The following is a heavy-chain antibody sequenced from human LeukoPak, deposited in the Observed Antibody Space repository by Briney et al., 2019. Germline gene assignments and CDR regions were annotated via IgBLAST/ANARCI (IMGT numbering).Heavy chain of an antibody. D-gene: IGHD3-10*01. CDR3: ARDRLRFGELFGY. Sequence: ASVKVSCKASGYTFTSYAMHWVRQAPGQRLEWMGWINAGNGNTKYSQKFQGRVTITRDTSASTAYMELSGLRSEDTAVYYCARDRLRFGELFGYWGQGTLVTVSS. CDR1: GYTFTSYA. J-gene: IGHJ4*02. V-gene: IGHV1-3*01. CDR2: INAGNGNT.